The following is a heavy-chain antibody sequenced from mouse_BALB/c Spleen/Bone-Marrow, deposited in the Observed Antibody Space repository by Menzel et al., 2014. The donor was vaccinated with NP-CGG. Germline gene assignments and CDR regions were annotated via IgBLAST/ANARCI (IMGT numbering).Heavy chain of an antibody. Sequence: VQLQQSGAELVKPGASVKLSCTASGFNIKDTHMHWVKQRPEQGLEWIGRIDPANGNTKYDPKFQGKATITADTSSNTAYLQLSSLTSEDTAVYYCARYNYGSSQFAYWGQGTLVTVSA. V-gene: IGHV14-3*02. J-gene: IGHJ3*01. D-gene: IGHD1-1*01. CDR3: ARYNYGSSQFAY. CDR1: GFNIKDTH. CDR2: IDPANGNT.